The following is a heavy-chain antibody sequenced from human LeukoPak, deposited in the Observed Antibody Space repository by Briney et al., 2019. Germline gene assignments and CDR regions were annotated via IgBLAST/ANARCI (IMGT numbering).Heavy chain of an antibody. CDR3: AREDIVVVPAAMDYYYYYYMDV. J-gene: IGHJ6*03. CDR1: GFTFSSYS. V-gene: IGHV3-66*02. CDR2: IYSGGST. D-gene: IGHD2-2*01. Sequence: GGSLRLSCAASGFTFSSYSMSWVRQAPGKGLEWVSVIYSGGSTYYADSVKGRFTISRDNSKNTLYLQMNSLRAEDTAVYYCAREDIVVVPAAMDYYYYYYMDVWGKGTTVTVSS.